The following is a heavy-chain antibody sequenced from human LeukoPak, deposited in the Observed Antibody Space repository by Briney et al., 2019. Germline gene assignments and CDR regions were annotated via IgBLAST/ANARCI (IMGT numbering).Heavy chain of an antibody. J-gene: IGHJ3*02. CDR2: FDREHGET. D-gene: IGHD2-15*01. V-gene: IGHV1-24*01. CDR3: ATGYSSASKGAFDI. CDR1: GYRLAELS. Sequence: ASVKVSCKVSGYRLAELSIHWVRQAPGKGLEWMGGFDREHGETIYAQKFRDRVTMTDDTSTDTAYMQLSSLRPEDRAVYYCATGYSSASKGAFDIWGQGTMVTVSS.